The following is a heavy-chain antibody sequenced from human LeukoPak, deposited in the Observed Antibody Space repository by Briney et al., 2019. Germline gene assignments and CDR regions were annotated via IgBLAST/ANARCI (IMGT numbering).Heavy chain of an antibody. Sequence: SVKVSCKASGGTFSSYAISWVRQAPGQGLEWMGGIIPIFGTANYAQKFQGRVTITTDESTSTAYMELSSLRSEDTAVYYCARVRDGYRTYAFDIWGQGTTVTVSS. D-gene: IGHD5-24*01. V-gene: IGHV1-69*05. CDR3: ARVRDGYRTYAFDI. J-gene: IGHJ3*02. CDR1: GGTFSSYA. CDR2: IIPIFGTA.